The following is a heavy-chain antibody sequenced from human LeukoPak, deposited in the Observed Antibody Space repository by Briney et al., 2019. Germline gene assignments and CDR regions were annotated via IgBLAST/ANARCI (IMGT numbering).Heavy chain of an antibody. Sequence: ASVKVSCKASGYTFTSYYMHWVRQAPGQGLEWMGIINPSGGSTSYAQKFQGRVTMTRDMSTSTVYMEVSSLRSEDTAVYYCARDLAADGRVPDYWGQGTLVTVSS. CDR3: ARDLAADGRVPDY. CDR2: INPSGGST. V-gene: IGHV1-46*01. D-gene: IGHD6-13*01. J-gene: IGHJ4*02. CDR1: GYTFTSYY.